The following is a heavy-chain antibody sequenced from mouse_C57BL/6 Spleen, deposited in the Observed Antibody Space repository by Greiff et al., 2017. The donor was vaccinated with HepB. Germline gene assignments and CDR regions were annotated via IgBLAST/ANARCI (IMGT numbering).Heavy chain of an antibody. CDR1: GYTFTSYW. CDR3: ARPFTTVVATDVYFDV. CDR2: IDPSDSYT. J-gene: IGHJ1*03. Sequence: QVQLQQPGAELVKPGASVKLSCKASGYTFTSYWMQWVKQRPGQGLEWIGEIDPSDSYTNYNQKFKGKATLTVDTSSSTAYMQLSSLTSEDSAVYYCARPFTTVVATDVYFDVWGTGTTVTVSS. D-gene: IGHD1-1*01. V-gene: IGHV1-50*01.